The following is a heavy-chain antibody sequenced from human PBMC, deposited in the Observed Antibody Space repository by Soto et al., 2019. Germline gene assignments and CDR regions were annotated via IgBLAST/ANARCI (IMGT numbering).Heavy chain of an antibody. V-gene: IGHV4-61*01. CDR2: IYYSGSI. CDR1: GGSVSSGSYY. Sequence: SETLSLTCTVSGGSVSSGSYYWSWIRQPPGKGLEWIGYIYYSGSINYNPSLKSRVTISVDTSKNQFSLKLSSVTAADTAVYYCARVNYDILTGPDAFDIWGQGTMVTVSS. D-gene: IGHD3-9*01. CDR3: ARVNYDILTGPDAFDI. J-gene: IGHJ3*02.